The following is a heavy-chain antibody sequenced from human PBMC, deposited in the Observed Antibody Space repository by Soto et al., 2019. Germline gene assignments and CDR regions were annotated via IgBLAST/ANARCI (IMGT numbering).Heavy chain of an antibody. Sequence: GESLKISCKGSGYSFTSYWISWVRQMPGKGLEWMGRIDPSDSYTNYSPSFQGHVTISADKSISTAYLQWSSLKASDTAMYYCARRTAAAGIYYGMDVWGQGTTVTVSS. J-gene: IGHJ6*02. CDR3: ARRTAAAGIYYGMDV. D-gene: IGHD6-13*01. CDR2: IDPSDSYT. CDR1: GYSFTSYW. V-gene: IGHV5-10-1*01.